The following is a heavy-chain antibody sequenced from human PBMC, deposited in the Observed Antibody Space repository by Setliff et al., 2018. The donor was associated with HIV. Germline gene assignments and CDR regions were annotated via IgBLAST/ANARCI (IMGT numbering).Heavy chain of an antibody. CDR2: IYYSGST. CDR1: GGSISSHY. J-gene: IGHJ3*02. CDR3: ARGAYDYVWGSSPNGAFDI. V-gene: IGHV4-59*05. Sequence: SETLSLTCTVSGGSISSHYWSWIRQPPGKGLEWIGSIYYSGSTYYNPSLKSRVTISVDTSKNQFSLKLSSVTAADTAVYYCARGAYDYVWGSSPNGAFDIWGQGTMVTVSS. D-gene: IGHD3-16*01.